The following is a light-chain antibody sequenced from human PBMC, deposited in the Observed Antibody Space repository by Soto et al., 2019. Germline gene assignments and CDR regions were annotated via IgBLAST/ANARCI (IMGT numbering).Light chain of an antibody. CDR3: QSYDSSLSGWV. J-gene: IGLJ3*02. Sequence: QSVLTQPPSVSGAPGQRVTISCTGSSSNIGAGYGVHWYHQLPGTAPKLLIYGNSNRPSGVPDRFSGSKSCTSASLAITGLQAEDEADYYCQSYDSSLSGWVFGGGTKLTVL. CDR2: GNS. V-gene: IGLV1-40*01. CDR1: SSNIGAGYG.